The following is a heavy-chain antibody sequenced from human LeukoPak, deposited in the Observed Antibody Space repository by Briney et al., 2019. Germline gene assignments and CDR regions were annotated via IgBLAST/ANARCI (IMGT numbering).Heavy chain of an antibody. V-gene: IGHV1-69*04. CDR3: ARDHNWNDDGY. CDR1: GGTFSSYA. D-gene: IGHD1-20*01. Sequence: GASVKVSCKASGGTFSSYAISWVRQAPGQGLEWMGRIIPILGIANYTQKFQGRVTITADKSTSTAYMELSSLRSEDTAVYYCARDHNWNDDGYWGQGTLVTVSS. CDR2: IIPILGIA. J-gene: IGHJ4*02.